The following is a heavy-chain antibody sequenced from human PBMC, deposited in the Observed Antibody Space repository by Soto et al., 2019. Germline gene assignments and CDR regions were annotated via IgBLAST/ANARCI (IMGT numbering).Heavy chain of an antibody. CDR1: GYTFTSYC. V-gene: IGHV1-18*01. D-gene: IGHD3-3*01. CDR2: ISAYNGNT. CDR3: ARDSRRITIFGVVTELIFDY. Sequence: ASVKVSCKASGYTFTSYCISWVRQAPGQGLEWMGWISAYNGNTNYAQKLQGRVTMTTDTSTSTAYMELRSLRSDDTAVYYCARDSRRITIFGVVTELIFDYWGQGTLVTVSS. J-gene: IGHJ4*02.